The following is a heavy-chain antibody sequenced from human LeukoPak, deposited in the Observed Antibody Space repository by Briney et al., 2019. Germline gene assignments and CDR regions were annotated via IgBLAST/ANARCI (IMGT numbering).Heavy chain of an antibody. CDR1: GFTFSSYS. CDR3: AREASSGWYGFDY. J-gene: IGHJ4*02. D-gene: IGHD6-19*01. V-gene: IGHV3-21*04. Sequence: GGSLRLSCAASGFTFSSYSMNWVRQAPGKGLEWVSSISTSSSYIYYADSVKGRFTISRDNAKNSLYLQMNSLRAEDTAVYYCAREASSGWYGFDYWGQGTLVTVSS. CDR2: ISTSSSYI.